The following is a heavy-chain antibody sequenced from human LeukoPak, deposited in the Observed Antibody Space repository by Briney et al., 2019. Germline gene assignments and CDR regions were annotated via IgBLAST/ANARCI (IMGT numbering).Heavy chain of an antibody. V-gene: IGHV1-69*13. Sequence: ASVKVSCKASGGTFSSYAISWVRQAPGQGLEWMGGIIPIFGTANYAQKFQGRVTITADESTSTAYMELSSLRSEDTAVYYCARESGRYFGAPIWGQGTLVTVSS. CDR2: IIPIFGTA. J-gene: IGHJ4*02. CDR3: ARESGRYFGAPI. CDR1: GGTFSSYA. D-gene: IGHD1-26*01.